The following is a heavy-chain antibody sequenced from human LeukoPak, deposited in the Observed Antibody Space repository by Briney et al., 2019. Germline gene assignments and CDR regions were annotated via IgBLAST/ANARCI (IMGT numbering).Heavy chain of an antibody. D-gene: IGHD6-19*01. V-gene: IGHV3-15*01. Sequence: GGSLRLSCAASGFTFSNAWMSWVRQAPGKGLEWVGRIKSKTDGGTTDYAAPVKGRFTISRDDSKNTLYLQMNSLKTEDTAVYYCTTDRSGWPYFDYWGQGNLVTVSS. CDR3: TTDRSGWPYFDY. J-gene: IGHJ4*02. CDR2: IKSKTDGGTT. CDR1: GFTFSNAW.